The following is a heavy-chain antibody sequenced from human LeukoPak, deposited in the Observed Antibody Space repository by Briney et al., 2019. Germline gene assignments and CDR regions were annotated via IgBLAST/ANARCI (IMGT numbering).Heavy chain of an antibody. CDR1: GGSFSGYY. CDR3: ASPQENPDAFDI. CDR2: INHSGST. V-gene: IGHV4-34*01. J-gene: IGHJ3*02. Sequence: SETLSLTCAVYGGSFSGYYWSWIRQPPGKGLEWIGEINHSGSTNYNPSLKSRVTISVDTSKNQFSLKLGSVTAADTAVYYCASPQENPDAFDIWGQGTMVTVSS.